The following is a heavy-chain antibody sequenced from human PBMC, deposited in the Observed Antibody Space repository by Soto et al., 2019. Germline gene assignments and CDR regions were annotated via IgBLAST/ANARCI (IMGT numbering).Heavy chain of an antibody. J-gene: IGHJ4*02. Sequence: GSLRLSCAASGFTFSNSLMHWVLQFSGNGLEWVSRINADGTSTSYADSVKGRFTISRDNAKNTLYLHVNSLRAEDTAVYYCVKVLARGVGVPRFYFDSWGQGALVTVSS. D-gene: IGHD2-2*01. V-gene: IGHV3-74*01. CDR1: GFTFSNSL. CDR3: VKVLARGVGVPRFYFDS. CDR2: INADGTST.